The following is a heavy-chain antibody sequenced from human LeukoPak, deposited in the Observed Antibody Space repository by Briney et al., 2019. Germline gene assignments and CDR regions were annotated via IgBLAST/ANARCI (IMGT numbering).Heavy chain of an antibody. CDR1: GFTFSSYG. V-gene: IGHV3-30*03. CDR2: ISYDGSNK. J-gene: IGHJ4*02. CDR3: ARHVDTGPGEY. Sequence: PGGSLRLSCAASGFTFSSYGMHWVRQAPGKGLEWVAVISYDGSNKYYADSVKGRFTISRDNSKNTLYLQMNSLRAEDTAVYYCARHVDTGPGEYWGQGTLVTVSS. D-gene: IGHD5-18*01.